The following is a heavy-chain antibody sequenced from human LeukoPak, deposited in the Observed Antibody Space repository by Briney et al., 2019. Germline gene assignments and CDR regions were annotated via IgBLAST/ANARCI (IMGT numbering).Heavy chain of an antibody. D-gene: IGHD3-22*01. CDR2: IRYDGSNK. Sequence: GGSLRLSCAASGFTFSSYAMHWVRQAPGKGLEWVAFIRYDGSNKYYADSVKGRFTISRDNSKNTLYLQMNSLRAEDTAVYYCAKDSSVYYYDSRNFDYRGQGTLVTVSS. V-gene: IGHV3-30*02. CDR1: GFTFSSYA. J-gene: IGHJ4*02. CDR3: AKDSSVYYYDSRNFDY.